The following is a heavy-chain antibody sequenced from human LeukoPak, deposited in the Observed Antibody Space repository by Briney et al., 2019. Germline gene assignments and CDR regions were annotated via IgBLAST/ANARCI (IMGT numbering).Heavy chain of an antibody. CDR2: IYTSGDA. J-gene: IGHJ4*02. Sequence: SETLSLTCTVSGGSIGSYYWSWIRQPAEKGREWIGRIYTSGDAKYNPSLESRVTMSVDTSKNEFSLKLTSVTAADTAVYYCARYGDPKYHFDYWGQGTLVTVTS. D-gene: IGHD2-21*02. CDR1: GGSIGSYY. V-gene: IGHV4-4*07. CDR3: ARYGDPKYHFDY.